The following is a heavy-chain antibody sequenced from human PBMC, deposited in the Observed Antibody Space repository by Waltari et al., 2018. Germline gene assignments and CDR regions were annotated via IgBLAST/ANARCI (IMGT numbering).Heavy chain of an antibody. CDR1: VYTFTRYG. D-gene: IGHD3-10*01. CDR3: ARDWRVQGGGRRWFDP. V-gene: IGHV1-18*01. J-gene: IGHJ5*02. Sequence: QVQPVQSGAEVKKPGASVKVSCKAAVYTFTRYGTRGVRQAPGQGLEWMGWISAYNGNTNYAQKLQGRVTMTTDTSTNTAYMELRSLRSDDTAVYYCARDWRVQGGGRRWFDPWGQGTLVTVSS. CDR2: ISAYNGNT.